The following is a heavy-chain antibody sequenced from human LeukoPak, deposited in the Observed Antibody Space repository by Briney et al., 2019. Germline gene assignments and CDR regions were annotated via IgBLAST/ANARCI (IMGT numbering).Heavy chain of an antibody. CDR2: IWYDGSNK. V-gene: IGHV3-33*06. Sequence: GGSLRLSCAASGFTFSSYGMHWVRQAPGKGLEGVAVIWYDGSNKYYADSVKGRFTISRDNSKNALYLKMNSLRAEDTAVYYCAKDTRLGFGDPSPWFDPWGQGTLVTVSS. J-gene: IGHJ5*02. CDR1: GFTFSSYG. CDR3: AKDTRLGFGDPSPWFDP. D-gene: IGHD3-10*01.